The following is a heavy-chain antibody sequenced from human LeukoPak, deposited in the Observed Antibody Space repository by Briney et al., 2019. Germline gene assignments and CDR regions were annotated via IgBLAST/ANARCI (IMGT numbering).Heavy chain of an antibody. CDR2: IYYSGST. CDR1: GGSISSSSYY. D-gene: IGHD4-17*01. Sequence: SETLSLTCSVSGGSISSSSYYWGWIRQPPGKGLEWIGSIYYSGSTYYNPSLKSRVTISVDTSKNQFSLKLRSVTAADTAVCYCARHDAVTTSELFDYWGQGTLVTVSS. V-gene: IGHV4-39*01. CDR3: ARHDAVTTSELFDY. J-gene: IGHJ4*02.